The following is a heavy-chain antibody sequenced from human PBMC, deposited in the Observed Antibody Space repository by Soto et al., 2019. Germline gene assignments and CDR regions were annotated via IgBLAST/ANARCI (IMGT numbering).Heavy chain of an antibody. Sequence: QVQLQESGPGLVKPSGTLSLTCAVSGGSISSSNWWSWVRQPPGKGLEWIGEIYHSGSTNYNPSLNSRVTISVDKSKDQCSLTLSSVTAADTAVYYCARLYIVAKISGFEYWGQGTLVTVSS. V-gene: IGHV4-4*02. CDR3: ARLYIVAKISGFEY. CDR1: GGSISSSNW. J-gene: IGHJ4*02. CDR2: IYHSGST. D-gene: IGHD5-12*01.